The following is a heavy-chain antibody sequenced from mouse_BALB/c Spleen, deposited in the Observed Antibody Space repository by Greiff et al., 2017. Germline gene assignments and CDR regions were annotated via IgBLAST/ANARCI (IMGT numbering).Heavy chain of an antibody. D-gene: IGHD1-1*02. Sequence: VKLQESGPGLVAPSQSLSITCTVSGFSLTSYGVHWVCQPPGKGLEWLGVIWAGGSTNYNSALMSRLSISKDNSKSQVFLKMNSLQTDDAAMYYCARGWPSDFDYWGQGTALTVSS. CDR1: GFSLTSYG. V-gene: IGHV2-9*02. J-gene: IGHJ2*01. CDR2: IWAGGST. CDR3: ARGWPSDFDY.